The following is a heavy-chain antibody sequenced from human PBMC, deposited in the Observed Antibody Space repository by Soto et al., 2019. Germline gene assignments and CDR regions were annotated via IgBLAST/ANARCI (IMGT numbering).Heavy chain of an antibody. CDR2: IHYSGRT. CDR1: NGSISGLY. J-gene: IGHJ4*02. D-gene: IGHD1-26*01. Sequence: SETLSLTCSVSNGSISGLYWTWIRQPPGKILEWIGYIHYSGRTDYNPSLTSRATMSVDTSKNQFSLNLKSITAADTAVYYCVRVGVGIGNHFDSWGRGTLVTAPQ. V-gene: IGHV4-59*11. CDR3: VRVGVGIGNHFDS.